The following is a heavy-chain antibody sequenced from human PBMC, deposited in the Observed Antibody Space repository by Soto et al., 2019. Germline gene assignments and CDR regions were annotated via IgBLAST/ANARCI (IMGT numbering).Heavy chain of an antibody. V-gene: IGHV4-30-4*01. D-gene: IGHD2-21*02. J-gene: IGHJ5*02. CDR1: GGSISSGDYY. CDR3: ARAMVVTQNWFDP. Sequence: QVQLEESGPGLVKPSQTLSLTCTVSGGSISSGDYYWSWIRQPPGKGLEWIGYIYYSGSTYYNPSLKSRVTISVDTSKNQFSLKLSSVTAADTAVYYCARAMVVTQNWFDPWGQGTLVTVSS. CDR2: IYYSGST.